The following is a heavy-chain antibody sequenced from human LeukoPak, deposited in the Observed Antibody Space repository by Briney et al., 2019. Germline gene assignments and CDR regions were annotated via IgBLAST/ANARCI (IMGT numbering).Heavy chain of an antibody. J-gene: IGHJ4*02. Sequence: PGRSLRLSCAASGFGFSSDAMHWVRQAPGKGLEWVAVTPYDGSNKYYADSVKGRFTISRDNSKNTLYLQMSSLRAEDTAVYYCARGDILTGPYYFDYWGQGTLVTVSS. V-gene: IGHV3-30*15. D-gene: IGHD3-9*01. CDR3: ARGDILTGPYYFDY. CDR2: TPYDGSNK. CDR1: GFGFSSDA.